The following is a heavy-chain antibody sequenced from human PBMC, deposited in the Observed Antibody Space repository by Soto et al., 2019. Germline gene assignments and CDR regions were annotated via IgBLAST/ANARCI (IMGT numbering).Heavy chain of an antibody. V-gene: IGHV1-69*06. D-gene: IGHD3-10*01. Sequence: SVKVSCKASGGTFSSYAISWVRQAPGQGLEWMGGIVPIFGTANYAQKFQGRVTMTEDTSTDTAYMELSSLRSEDTAVYYCATDRGLFYYGSGSYPCNCGQGTLVPVSS. CDR2: IVPIFGTA. CDR1: GGTFSSYA. CDR3: ATDRGLFYYGSGSYPCN. J-gene: IGHJ1*01.